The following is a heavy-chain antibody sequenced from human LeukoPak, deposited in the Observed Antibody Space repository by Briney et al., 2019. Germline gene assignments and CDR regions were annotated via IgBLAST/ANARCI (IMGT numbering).Heavy chain of an antibody. J-gene: IGHJ4*02. Sequence: PGGSLRLSCAASGFTVTSNYMSWVRQAPGKGLEWVSVIYSGGSTYYSGSVKGRFTISTDNSKNTLYLQMNSLRAEDTAVYYCARGGERLAATRYWGQGTLVTVSS. CDR1: GFTVTSNY. D-gene: IGHD6-13*01. CDR2: IYSGGST. V-gene: IGHV3-66*01. CDR3: ARGGERLAATRY.